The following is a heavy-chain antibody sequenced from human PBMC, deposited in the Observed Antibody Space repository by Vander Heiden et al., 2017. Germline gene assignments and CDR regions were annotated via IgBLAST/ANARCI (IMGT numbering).Heavy chain of an antibody. D-gene: IGHD1-26*01. CDR3: ARGGLGTTTH. Sequence: QVQLQESGPGLVKPSETLFLTCNVPGDSISSYYWNWIRQPPGEGLEWIGHIFYSGTTNYNPSLRSRVTISLDRSKKQFSLRLNSVTAADAAVYYCARGGLGTTTHWGQGTLVAVSS. J-gene: IGHJ4*02. CDR2: IFYSGTT. V-gene: IGHV4-59*01. CDR1: GDSISSYY.